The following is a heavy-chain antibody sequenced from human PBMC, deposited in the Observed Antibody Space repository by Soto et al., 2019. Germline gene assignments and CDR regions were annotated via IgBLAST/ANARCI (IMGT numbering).Heavy chain of an antibody. V-gene: IGHV1-2*02. J-gene: IGHJ5*02. CDR3: TTLRLDP. D-gene: IGHD3-9*01. CDR1: GYTFTAFY. CDR2: VNPNTGVT. Sequence: ASVKVSCKASGYTFTAFYMNWVRQAPGQGLEWMGWVNPNTGVTKYAQKFQGRVTMARDTSINTAYMELSGLTSDDTAVYYCTTLRLDPWGQGTLVTVSS.